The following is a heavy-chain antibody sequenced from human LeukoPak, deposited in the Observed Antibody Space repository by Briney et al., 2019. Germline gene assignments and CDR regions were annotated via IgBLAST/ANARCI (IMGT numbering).Heavy chain of an antibody. V-gene: IGHV3-7*01. D-gene: IGHD1-26*01. CDR1: GFTFSNYW. CDR3: ASDGGIVGATRYYYYMDV. J-gene: IGHJ6*03. Sequence: QPGGSLRLSCAASGFTFSNYWMSWVRQAPGKGLEWVANIKQDGSEKYYVDSVKGRFTISRDNAKNSLYLQMNSLRAEDTAVYYCASDGGIVGATRYYYYMDVWGKGTTVTVSS. CDR2: IKQDGSEK.